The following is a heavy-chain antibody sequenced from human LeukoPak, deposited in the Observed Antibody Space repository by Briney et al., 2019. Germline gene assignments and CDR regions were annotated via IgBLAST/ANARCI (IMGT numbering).Heavy chain of an antibody. V-gene: IGHV4-59*12. CDR3: ARLRVKDYDFWSDYPDY. CDR1: GGSISYYY. J-gene: IGHJ4*02. Sequence: SETLSLTCSVSGGSISYYYWSWIRQPPGKELEWIGYIYYSGSTNYNPSLKSRVTMSVDTSKNQFSLRLSSVTAADTAVYYCARLRVKDYDFWSDYPDYWGQGTLVTVSS. D-gene: IGHD3-3*01. CDR2: IYYSGST.